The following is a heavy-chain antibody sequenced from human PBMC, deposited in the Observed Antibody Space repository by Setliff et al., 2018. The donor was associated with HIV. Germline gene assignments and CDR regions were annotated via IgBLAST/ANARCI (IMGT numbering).Heavy chain of an antibody. V-gene: IGHV1-69*13. Sequence: GASVKVSCKTSRGTFTSYAINWVRQAPGQGLEWMGGIIPIFSTSNYAQRFQGRVTITADESTSTAYMELYNLRSEDTAMYYCTRGRGIIGALVYWSQGTLVTVSS. J-gene: IGHJ4*02. CDR3: TRGRGIIGALVY. D-gene: IGHD2-21*01. CDR2: IIPIFSTS. CDR1: RGTFTSYA.